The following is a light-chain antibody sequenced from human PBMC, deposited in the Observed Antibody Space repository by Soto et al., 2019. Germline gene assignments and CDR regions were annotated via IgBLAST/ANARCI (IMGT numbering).Light chain of an antibody. CDR1: NSNLGAGYD. CDR2: GNR. V-gene: IGLV1-40*01. CDR3: QAYDYSLTAFV. J-gene: IGLJ3*02. Sequence: QSVLTQPPSVSGVPGQRVTISCTGNNSNLGAGYDVHWYQQLPGAAPKLVVFGNRSRPSGVPERFSGSKSGTSASLAITGLQAEDEADYYCQAYDYSLTAFVFGGGTKVTVL.